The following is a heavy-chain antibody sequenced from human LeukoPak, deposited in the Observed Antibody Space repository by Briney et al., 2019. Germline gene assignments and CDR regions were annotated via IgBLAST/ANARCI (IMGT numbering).Heavy chain of an antibody. CDR1: GGSISSSSYY. V-gene: IGHV4-39*07. Sequence: PSETLSLTCTVSGGSISSSSYYWGWIRQPPGKGLEWIGRIYYSGSTYYNPSLKSRVTISVDTSKNQFSLKLSSVTAADTAVYYCARQTMVTSYYYYYYYMDVWGKGTTVTVSS. J-gene: IGHJ6*03. D-gene: IGHD5-18*01. CDR3: ARQTMVTSYYYYYYYMDV. CDR2: IYYSGST.